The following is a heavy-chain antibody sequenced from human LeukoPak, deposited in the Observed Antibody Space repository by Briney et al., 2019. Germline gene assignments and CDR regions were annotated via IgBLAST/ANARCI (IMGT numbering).Heavy chain of an antibody. Sequence: GGSLRLSCAASGFTFSSYSMNWVRQAPGKGLEWVSSISSSSSYIYYADSVKGRFTISRDNAKNSLYLQMNSLRAEDTAVYYCARDPHSSSWYVRPDFDYRGQGTLVTVSS. J-gene: IGHJ4*02. D-gene: IGHD6-13*01. CDR2: ISSSSSYI. CDR1: GFTFSSYS. V-gene: IGHV3-21*01. CDR3: ARDPHSSSWYVRPDFDY.